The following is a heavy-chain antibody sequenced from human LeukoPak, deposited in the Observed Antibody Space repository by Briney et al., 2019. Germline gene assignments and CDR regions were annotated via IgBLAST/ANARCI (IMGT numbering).Heavy chain of an antibody. V-gene: IGHV1-69*04. D-gene: IGHD1-1*01. Sequence: ASVMVSCKAGGGTISSYAMSWGRQAIGQGREWLRRIIPILGIANCAKKFQGRVTITADKSTSTTYLELTRLRSEDTAVYYCAREVGTGPHSAYYGMDVWGQGTTVTVSS. J-gene: IGHJ6*02. CDR2: IIPILGIA. CDR3: AREVGTGPHSAYYGMDV. CDR1: GGTISSYA.